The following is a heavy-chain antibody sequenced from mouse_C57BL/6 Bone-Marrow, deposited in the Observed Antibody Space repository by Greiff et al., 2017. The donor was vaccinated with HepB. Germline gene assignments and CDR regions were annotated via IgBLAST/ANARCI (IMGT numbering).Heavy chain of an antibody. CDR2: IRNKANGYTT. Sequence: EVQRVESGGGLVQPGGSLSLSCAASGFTFTDYYMSWVRQPPGKALEWLGFIRNKANGYTTEYSASVKGRFTISRDNSQNILYLQMNALRAEDSATYCCARSHPYFRNYERCFDYWGQGTTLTVSS. D-gene: IGHD2-5*01. CDR1: GFTFTDYY. V-gene: IGHV7-3*01. CDR3: ARSHPYFRNYERCFDY. J-gene: IGHJ2*01.